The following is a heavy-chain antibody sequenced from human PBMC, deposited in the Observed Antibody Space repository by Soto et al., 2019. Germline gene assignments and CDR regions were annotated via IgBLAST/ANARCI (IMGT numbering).Heavy chain of an antibody. J-gene: IGHJ4*01. V-gene: IGHV3-7*01. Sequence: GGSLRLSCTASGFTCGDYAMSWVRQPPGKGLEWVANIKQDGSEKYYVDSVKGRFTLSRDNAKNSLHLQMDSLRAEDTAMYFCARVAYANGWIFACWGQGTLVTVS. CDR3: ARVAYANGWIFAC. D-gene: IGHD2-2*01. CDR1: GFTCGDYA. CDR2: IKQDGSEK.